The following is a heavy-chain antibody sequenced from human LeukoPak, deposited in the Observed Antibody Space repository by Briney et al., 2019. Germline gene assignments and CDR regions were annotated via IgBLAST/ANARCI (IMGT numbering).Heavy chain of an antibody. CDR3: ARSQFYGPGSYQGRWFDP. J-gene: IGHJ5*02. CDR1: GYTFTSYG. Sequence: ASVKVSCKASGYTFTSYGISWVRQAPGQGLEWMGWISAYNGNTNYAQKLQGRVTMTTDTSTSTAYMELRSLRSDDTAVYYCARSQFYGPGSYQGRWFDPWGQGTLVTVSS. V-gene: IGHV1-18*01. CDR2: ISAYNGNT. D-gene: IGHD3-10*01.